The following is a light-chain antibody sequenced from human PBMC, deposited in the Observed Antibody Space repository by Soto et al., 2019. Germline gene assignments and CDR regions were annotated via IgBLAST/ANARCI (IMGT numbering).Light chain of an antibody. CDR2: AVT. V-gene: IGLV2-8*01. Sequence: QYVPSLPSAASWSPGPSGTISCTGTTCDIGAYNYVSWYQQRPGKAPKHIIYAVTRRPSGVPDRIFGSKYDTTASLTVSGLQAEDEADYYCSSFAGTTSFVFGTGTKVTV. J-gene: IGLJ1*01. CDR1: TCDIGAYNY. CDR3: SSFAGTTSFV.